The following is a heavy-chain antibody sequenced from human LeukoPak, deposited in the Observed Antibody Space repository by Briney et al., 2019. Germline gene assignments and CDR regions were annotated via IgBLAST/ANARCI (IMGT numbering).Heavy chain of an antibody. D-gene: IGHD3-3*02. CDR2: IYHSGSN. J-gene: IGHJ4*02. CDR3: ARISRALDY. CDR1: GYSISSGYY. V-gene: IGHV4-38-2*02. Sequence: PSETLSLTCTVSGYSISSGYYWGWIRQPPGKGLEWIGSIYHSGSNYYNPSLKSRVTISVDTSKNQFSLKLSSVTAADTAVYYCARISRALDYWGQGTLVTVSS.